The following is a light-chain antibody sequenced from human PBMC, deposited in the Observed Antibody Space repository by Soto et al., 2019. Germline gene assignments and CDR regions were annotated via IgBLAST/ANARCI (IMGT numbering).Light chain of an antibody. Sequence: QSALTQPASVSGSPGQLITISCTGTSSDVGSYNLVSWYQQHPGKAPKLMIYEVSKRPSGVSNRFSGSKSGNTASLTISGLQAEDEVDYYCCSYAGSSTFYVFGTGTKLTVL. V-gene: IGLV2-23*02. CDR2: EVS. CDR1: SSDVGSYNL. J-gene: IGLJ1*01. CDR3: CSYAGSSTFYV.